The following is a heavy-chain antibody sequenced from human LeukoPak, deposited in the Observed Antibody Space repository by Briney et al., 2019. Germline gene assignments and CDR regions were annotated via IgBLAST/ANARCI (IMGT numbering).Heavy chain of an antibody. J-gene: IGHJ4*02. CDR3: ARRSSSGGYYFDY. CDR2: IYPRDSDI. D-gene: IGHD3-16*01. V-gene: IGHV5-51*01. Sequence: GESLKISCKGSGYSFSSYWIGWVRQMPGKGPEWMVIIYPRDSDIKYSPSFEGQVTISADKSNSTAYLQWSSLKASDTAMYYCARRSSSGGYYFDYWGQGTLVAVSS. CDR1: GYSFSSYW.